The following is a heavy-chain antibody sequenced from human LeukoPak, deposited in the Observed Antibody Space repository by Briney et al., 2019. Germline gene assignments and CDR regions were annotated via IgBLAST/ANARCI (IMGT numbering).Heavy chain of an antibody. CDR1: GFTFSSYS. V-gene: IGHV3-48*04. J-gene: IGHJ4*02. CDR2: ISSSSSTI. CDR3: ARDRGQLATDY. D-gene: IGHD6-6*01. Sequence: GGCLRLSCAASGFTFSSYSMNWVRQAPGKGLEWVSYISSSSSTIYYADSVKGRFTISRDNARNSLYLQMNSLRAEDTAVYYCARDRGQLATDYWGEGTMVTVSS.